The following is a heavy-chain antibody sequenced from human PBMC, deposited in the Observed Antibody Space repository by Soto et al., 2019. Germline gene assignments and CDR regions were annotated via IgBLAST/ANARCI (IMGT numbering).Heavy chain of an antibody. CDR1: NGSITSTFW. J-gene: IGHJ4*02. D-gene: IGHD3-22*01. V-gene: IGHV4-4*02. CDR3: ARDNYDSSGSYRFFDS. CDR2: IYHTGST. Sequence: SETLSLTCAVSNGSITSTFWWGWVRQSPGKGLEWIGEIYHTGSTNYNPSLESRVTISVDTSKNLFSLRLNSVTAADTAVYYCARDNYDSSGSYRFFDSWGQGTLVTVSS.